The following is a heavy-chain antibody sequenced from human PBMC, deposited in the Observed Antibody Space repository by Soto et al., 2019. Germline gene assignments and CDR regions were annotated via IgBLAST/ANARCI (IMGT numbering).Heavy chain of an antibody. J-gene: IGHJ4*02. CDR1: GFTFSDYW. CDR2: ISGDGSST. D-gene: IGHD1-1*01. CDR3: ARGIGYSAQDY. Sequence: LRLSCAASGFTFSDYWMHWVRQVPGKGLVWVSRISGDGSSTSYADSVKGRFTISRDNAKNTLYVQMNSLRAEDTAVYYCARGIGYSAQDYWGQGTPVTVSS. V-gene: IGHV3-74*01.